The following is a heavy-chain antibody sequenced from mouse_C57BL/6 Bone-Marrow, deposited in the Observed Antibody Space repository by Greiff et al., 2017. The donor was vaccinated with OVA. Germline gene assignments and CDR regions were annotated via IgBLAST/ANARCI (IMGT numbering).Heavy chain of an antibody. Sequence: QVQLQQSGAELVRPGASVTLSCKASGYTFPDYEMHWVKQTPVHGLEWIGAIDPETGGTAYNQKFKGKAILTADKSSSTAYMELRSLTSEDSAVYYCTREIAMDYWGQGTSVTVSS. CDR3: TREIAMDY. CDR1: GYTFPDYE. CDR2: IDPETGGT. V-gene: IGHV1-15*01. J-gene: IGHJ4*01.